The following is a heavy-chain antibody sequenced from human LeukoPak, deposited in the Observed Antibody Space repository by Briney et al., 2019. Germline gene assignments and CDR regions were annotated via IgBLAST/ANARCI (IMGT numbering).Heavy chain of an antibody. D-gene: IGHD3-3*01. CDR3: AREEAFQLEASLDQ. CDR2: IWKDGSDE. Sequence: GGSLRLSCAAAGFTFGDFGMHWVRQAPGKGLEWVALIWKDGSDEFYADSAKGRFTISRDNSRNTLSLQMNSLRGEDTAVYYCAREEAFQLEASLDQWGQGTLVTVSS. J-gene: IGHJ4*02. CDR1: GFTFGDFG. V-gene: IGHV3-33*02.